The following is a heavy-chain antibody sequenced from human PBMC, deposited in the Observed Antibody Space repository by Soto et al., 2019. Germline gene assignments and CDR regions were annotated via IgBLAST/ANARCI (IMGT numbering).Heavy chain of an antibody. V-gene: IGHV3-23*01. J-gene: IGHJ3*02. CDR2: MSAGGGKT. CDR3: APPRPYGVFDAYDI. Sequence: PGGSLRLSCAASGFTFSTYGMSWVRQAPGKGLERDTAMSAGGGKTYYADSAKGRCTIPRDSSINTWCLQMNSLRTEDTVAFYCAPPRPYGVFDAYDIWGQGAMVAVSS. D-gene: IGHD4-17*01. CDR1: GFTFSTYG.